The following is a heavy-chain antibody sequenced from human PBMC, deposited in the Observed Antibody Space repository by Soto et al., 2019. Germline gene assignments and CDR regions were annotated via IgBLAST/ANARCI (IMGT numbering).Heavy chain of an antibody. CDR1: GFIFSRSS. Sequence: GASLRLSCEASGFIFSRSSMNWVRQAPGRGLEWVSSIGTSGSYIYDTDSVKGRFTISRDNTKDSLYLQMNSLRAEDTAIYYCARGSAFIGLDYWGQGT. D-gene: IGHD1-26*01. J-gene: IGHJ4*02. CDR3: ARGSAFIGLDY. V-gene: IGHV3-21*01. CDR2: IGTSGSYI.